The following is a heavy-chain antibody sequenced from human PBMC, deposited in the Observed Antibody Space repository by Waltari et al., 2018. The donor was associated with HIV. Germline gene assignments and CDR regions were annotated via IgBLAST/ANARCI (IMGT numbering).Heavy chain of an antibody. V-gene: IGHV1-69*01. CDR3: SRVRQTAFGY. J-gene: IGHJ4*02. Sequence: QVQLVQSGAEVKKPGSSVKVPCKASGGTFSSYAISWVRQAPGQGLEWLGGIIPIFGTANYAQKCQGRVTITADESTSTAYMELSSLRSEDTAVYYCSRVRQTAFGYLGQGTLVTVSS. D-gene: IGHD3-10*01. CDR2: IIPIFGTA. CDR1: GGTFSSYA.